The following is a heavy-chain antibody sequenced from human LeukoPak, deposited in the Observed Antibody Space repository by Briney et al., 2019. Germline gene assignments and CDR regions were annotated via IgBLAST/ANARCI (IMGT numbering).Heavy chain of an antibody. CDR1: IGSIGNDY. D-gene: IGHD1-7*01. CDR3: ARENKGTVHDSTAAFHY. Sequence: SETLSLTCTVSIGSIGNDYWSWLRQSPGKGLEWIAFGYNSESPNYNPSLKSRVTISVDRSNTRFSLQLSSVTAADTAVYYCARENKGTVHDSTAAFHYWGQGTLVTVSS. J-gene: IGHJ4*02. V-gene: IGHV4-59*01. CDR2: GYNSESP.